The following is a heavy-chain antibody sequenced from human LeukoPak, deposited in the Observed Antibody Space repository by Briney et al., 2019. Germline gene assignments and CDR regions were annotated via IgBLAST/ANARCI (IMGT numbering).Heavy chain of an antibody. CDR1: GFTFSSYA. CDR3: ARRASTERGHSYGLDY. D-gene: IGHD5-18*01. Sequence: GGSLRLSCAASGFTFSSYAMHWVRQAPGKGLEWVAVISYDGRNKYYTDSVKGRFPISRDNSKNTLYLQMSSLRAEDTAVYYCARRASTERGHSYGLDYWGQGTLVTVSS. J-gene: IGHJ4*02. V-gene: IGHV3-30*04. CDR2: ISYDGRNK.